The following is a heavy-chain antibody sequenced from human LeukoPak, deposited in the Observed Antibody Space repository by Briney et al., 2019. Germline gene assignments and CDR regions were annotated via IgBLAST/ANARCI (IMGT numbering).Heavy chain of an antibody. D-gene: IGHD3-22*01. CDR3: ARRKSSGYYYGAYNWFDP. CDR2: INHSGST. V-gene: IGHV4-34*01. CDR1: GGSFSGYY. Sequence: PSETLSLTCAVYGGSFSGYYWSWIRQPPGKGLEWMGEINHSGSTNYNPYLKSRVTISVDTSKNQFSLKLSSVTAADTAVYYCARRKSSGYYYGAYNWFDPWGQGTLVTVSS. J-gene: IGHJ5*02.